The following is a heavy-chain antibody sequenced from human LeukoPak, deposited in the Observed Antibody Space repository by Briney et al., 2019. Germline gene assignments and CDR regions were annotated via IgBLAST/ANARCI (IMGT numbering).Heavy chain of an antibody. D-gene: IGHD1-7*01. CDR3: ARTIAQYSNTWLYYYYGLDV. CDR1: GFTFGGYA. J-gene: IGHJ6*02. V-gene: IGHV3-23*01. CDR2: ISAGSEDS. Sequence: QPGGSLRLSCTASGFTFGGYAMSWVRQAPGKGLEWVSSISAGSEDSYYADSVKGRFTISRDNSKSTLYLQMNSLRADATAVYYCARTIAQYSNTWLYYYYGLDVWGQGTTVTVSS.